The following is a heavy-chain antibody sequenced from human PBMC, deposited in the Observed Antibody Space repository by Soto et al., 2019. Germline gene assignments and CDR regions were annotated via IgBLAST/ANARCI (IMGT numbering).Heavy chain of an antibody. Sequence: QVQLVQSGAEVKKPGASVKVSCKASGYTFTSYTMHWVRQAPGQRLEWMGWINAGNGNTKYSQKFQGRVTITRDTSASTAYMELSSLRSEDTAVYYFARGLTMVRGVILDAFDIWGQGTMVTVSS. J-gene: IGHJ3*02. CDR1: GYTFTSYT. CDR3: ARGLTMVRGVILDAFDI. V-gene: IGHV1-3*01. D-gene: IGHD3-10*01. CDR2: INAGNGNT.